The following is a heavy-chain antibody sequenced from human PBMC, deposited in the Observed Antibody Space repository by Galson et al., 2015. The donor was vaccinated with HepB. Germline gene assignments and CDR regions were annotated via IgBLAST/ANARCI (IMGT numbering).Heavy chain of an antibody. CDR2: INPNSGGT. J-gene: IGHJ6*03. Sequence: SVKVSCKASGYTFTGYYMHWVRQAPGQGLEWMGWINPNSGGTNYAQKFQGRVTMTRDTSISSAYMELSRLRSDDTAVYYCAREGYDFWSGYYPYYYYYYMDVWGKGTTVTVSS. CDR1: GYTFTGYY. D-gene: IGHD3-3*01. V-gene: IGHV1-2*02. CDR3: AREGYDFWSGYYPYYYYYYMDV.